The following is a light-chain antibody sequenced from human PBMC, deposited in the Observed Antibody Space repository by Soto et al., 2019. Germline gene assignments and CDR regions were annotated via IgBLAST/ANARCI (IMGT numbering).Light chain of an antibody. CDR1: QAIRND. CDR3: LQHNTYPRT. CDR2: ATS. J-gene: IGKJ1*01. Sequence: QVTQCPCCLSASVVEGVAITCRASQAIRNDLGWYQQKPAKAPKRLIYATSSLQSGVPSGFSGSGSGTEFTLTISSLQPEDSATYYCLQHNTYPRTFGQGTKVDI. V-gene: IGKV1-17*01.